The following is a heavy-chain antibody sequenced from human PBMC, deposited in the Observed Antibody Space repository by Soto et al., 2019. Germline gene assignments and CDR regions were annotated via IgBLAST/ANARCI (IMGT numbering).Heavy chain of an antibody. J-gene: IGHJ6*02. Sequence: QVQLVQSGAEVKKPGSSVKVSCKASGGTFSSYAISWVRQAPGQGLEWMGGIIPIFGTANYAQKFQGRVTITADESTSTDYMELSSLISEDMAVYYCASHILRQQLADFDSGMDVWGQGTTVTVSS. V-gene: IGHV1-69*01. D-gene: IGHD6-13*01. CDR2: IIPIFGTA. CDR1: GGTFSSYA. CDR3: ASHILRQQLADFDSGMDV.